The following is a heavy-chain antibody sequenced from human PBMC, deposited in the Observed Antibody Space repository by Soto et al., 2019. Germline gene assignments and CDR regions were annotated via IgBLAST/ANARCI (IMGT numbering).Heavy chain of an antibody. D-gene: IGHD2-15*01. Sequence: PGKGMEWVSVIYSGGSTYYDDSVKGRFTISRATSKNTMYLSMNSLRAADTAVYFFFQAEDGIRDSVPVSAFLLNRSSDL. CDR3: FQAEDGIRDSVPVSAFLLNRSSDL. V-gene: IGHV3-53*01. J-gene: IGHJ2*01. CDR2: IYSGGST.